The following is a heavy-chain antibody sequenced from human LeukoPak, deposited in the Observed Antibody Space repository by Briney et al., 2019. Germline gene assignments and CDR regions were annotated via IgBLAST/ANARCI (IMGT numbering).Heavy chain of an antibody. J-gene: IGHJ5*02. CDR3: ARYCSSTSCYRRGFDP. CDR1: GGSISSSSYY. Sequence: SETLSLTCTVSGGSISSSSYYWGWIRQLPGKGLEWIGSIYYSGSTYYNPSLKSRVTISVDTSKNQFSLKLSSVTAADTAVYYCARYCSSTSCYRRGFDPWGQGTLVTVSS. D-gene: IGHD2-2*01. CDR2: IYYSGST. V-gene: IGHV4-39*01.